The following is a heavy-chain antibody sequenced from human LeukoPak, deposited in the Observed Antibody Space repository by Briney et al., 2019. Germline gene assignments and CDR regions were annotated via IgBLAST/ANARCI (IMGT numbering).Heavy chain of an antibody. V-gene: IGHV4-38-2*01. J-gene: IGHJ6*03. CDR2: IYHSGST. CDR1: GYSISSGYY. Sequence: SETLSLTCAVSGYSISSGYYWGWIRQPPGKGLEWIGSIYHSGSTYYNPSLKSRVTISVDTSKNQFSLKLSSVTAADTAVYYCARLEDYYYYTDVWGKGTTVTVSS. CDR3: ARLEDYYYYTDV.